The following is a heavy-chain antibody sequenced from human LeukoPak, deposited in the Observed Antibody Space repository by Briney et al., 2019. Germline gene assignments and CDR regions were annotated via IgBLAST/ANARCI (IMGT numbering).Heavy chain of an antibody. Sequence: QTGGSLRLSCAASGFTFSSYAMSWVRQAPGKGLEWVSAISGSGGSTYYADSVKGRFTISRDNSKNTLYLQMNSLRAEDTAVYYCAKDPGQQLVRGDAFDIWGQGTMVTVSS. CDR2: ISGSGGST. J-gene: IGHJ3*02. CDR3: AKDPGQQLVRGDAFDI. V-gene: IGHV3-23*01. CDR1: GFTFSSYA. D-gene: IGHD6-13*01.